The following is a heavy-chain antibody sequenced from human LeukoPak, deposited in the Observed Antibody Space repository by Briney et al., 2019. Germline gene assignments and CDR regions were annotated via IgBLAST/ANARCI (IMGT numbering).Heavy chain of an antibody. V-gene: IGHV3-66*01. D-gene: IGHD6-13*01. CDR1: GFTVSNNY. CDR3: ASSIAAAGSPMDV. J-gene: IGHJ6*03. Sequence: GGSLRLSCAASGFTVSNNYMSWVRQAPGKGLEWVSVIYGGGSTYYADSVRGRFTISRDNSKNTLYLQMNSLRAEDTVVYYCASSIAAAGSPMDVWGKGTTVTVSS. CDR2: IYGGGST.